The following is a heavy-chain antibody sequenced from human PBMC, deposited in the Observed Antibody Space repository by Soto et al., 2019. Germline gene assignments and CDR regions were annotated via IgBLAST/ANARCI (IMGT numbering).Heavy chain of an antibody. V-gene: IGHV3-33*01. Sequence: QVQLVESGGGVVQPGRSLRLSCAASGFTFSSYGMHWVRQAPGKGLEWVAVIWYDGSNKYYADSVKGRFTISRDNSKNTLYLQMNSLRAEDTAVYYCARESSWYTLVYMDVWGKGTTVTVSS. J-gene: IGHJ6*03. CDR2: IWYDGSNK. D-gene: IGHD6-13*01. CDR3: ARESSWYTLVYMDV. CDR1: GFTFSSYG.